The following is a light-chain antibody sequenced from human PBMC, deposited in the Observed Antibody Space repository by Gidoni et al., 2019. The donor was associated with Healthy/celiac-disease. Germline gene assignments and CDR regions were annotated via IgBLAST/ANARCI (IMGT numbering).Light chain of an antibody. CDR2: AAA. Sequence: DIQMTKSPSSLSASVGDSGTITCRPSQSISSYLNCYQQKPGKAPKLLIYAAARLQSGVAARFSGSGSATAFTPTISSLQPADFATSYCQQSYSTLWTFXXXTKVEIK. CDR3: QQSYSTLWT. V-gene: IGKV1-39*01. J-gene: IGKJ1*01. CDR1: QSISSY.